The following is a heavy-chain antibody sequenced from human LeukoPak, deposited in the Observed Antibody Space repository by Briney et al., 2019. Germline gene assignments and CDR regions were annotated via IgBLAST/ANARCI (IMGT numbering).Heavy chain of an antibody. CDR3: ARGGSWYFDHQGYFDY. V-gene: IGHV1-69*06. Sequence: SVKVSCKASGGTFSSYAISWVRQAPGQGLEWMGGIIPIFGTANYAQKFQGRVTITADKSTSTACMELSSLRSEDTAVYYCARGGSWYFDHQGYFDYWGQGTLVTVSS. CDR2: IIPIFGTA. J-gene: IGHJ4*02. D-gene: IGHD3-9*01. CDR1: GGTFSSYA.